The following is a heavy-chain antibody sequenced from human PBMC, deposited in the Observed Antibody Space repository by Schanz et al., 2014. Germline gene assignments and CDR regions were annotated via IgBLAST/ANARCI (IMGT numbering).Heavy chain of an antibody. CDR3: ARQPFYHYGMDV. CDR2: IKQDGSEK. J-gene: IGHJ6*02. V-gene: IGHV3-7*01. CDR1: GFTFSTYW. Sequence: EVQLVESGGGLVQPGGSLRLSCAASGFTFSTYWMSWVRQAPGKGLEWVANIKQDGSEKYYVDSVKGRFTISRDNAKNSLYLQITSLRADDTAVYYCARQPFYHYGMDVWGHGTTVTVSS.